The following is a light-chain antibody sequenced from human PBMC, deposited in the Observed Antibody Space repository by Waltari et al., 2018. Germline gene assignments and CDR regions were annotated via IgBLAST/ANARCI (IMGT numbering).Light chain of an antibody. Sequence: DIQMTQSPSTLSASVGDRVTITCRASQSISSWLAWYQQKPGKAPNLLIHKASSLQSGVPSRFSGSGSGTEFTLTISSLQPDDFATYYCQQYYSFWTFGQGTKVEIK. CDR3: QQYYSFWT. CDR2: KAS. CDR1: QSISSW. V-gene: IGKV1-5*03. J-gene: IGKJ1*01.